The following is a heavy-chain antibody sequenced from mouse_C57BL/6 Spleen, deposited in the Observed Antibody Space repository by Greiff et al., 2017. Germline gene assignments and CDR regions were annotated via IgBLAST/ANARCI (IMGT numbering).Heavy chain of an antibody. D-gene: IGHD1-1*01. Sequence: QVQLQQSGPELVKPGASVKISCKASGYAFSSSWMNWVKQRPGKGLEWIGRIYPGDGDTNYNGKFKGKATLTADKSSSTAYMQLSSLTSEDSAVYFCARSGRFITTVVDFYYWGQGTTLTVSS. CDR3: ARSGRFITTVVDFYY. V-gene: IGHV1-82*01. J-gene: IGHJ2*01. CDR2: IYPGDGDT. CDR1: GYAFSSSW.